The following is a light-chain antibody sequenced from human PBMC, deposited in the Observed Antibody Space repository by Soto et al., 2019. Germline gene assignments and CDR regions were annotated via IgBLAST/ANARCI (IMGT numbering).Light chain of an antibody. V-gene: IGKV3-15*01. CDR1: QTISTN. J-gene: IGKJ1*01. CDR2: GAA. Sequence: EIVMTQSPATLSVSPGARATLSCRASQTISTNLAWYQHKPGQPPSLLIYGAATRATGVPARFSGSWSGTLFTLTIASLQSEDFAVYYCRQYNTWTWTFGQGTKLDIK. CDR3: RQYNTWTWT.